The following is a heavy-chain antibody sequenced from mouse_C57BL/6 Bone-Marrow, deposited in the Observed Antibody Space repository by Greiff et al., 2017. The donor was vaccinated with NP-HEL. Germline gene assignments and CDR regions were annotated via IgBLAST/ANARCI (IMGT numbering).Heavy chain of an antibody. CDR2: ISSGGSYT. D-gene: IGHD2-4*01. J-gene: IGHJ3*01. V-gene: IGHV5-6*01. CDR1: GFNFSSYG. Sequence: EVQVVESGGDLVKPGGSLKLSCAASGFNFSSYGMSWVRQTPDKRLEWVATISSGGSYTYYPDSVQGRVTIPRDNAKNTLYLQMSSLKSEDTAVYYCASPYDYGIAWFAYWGQGTLVTVSA. CDR3: ASPYDYGIAWFAY.